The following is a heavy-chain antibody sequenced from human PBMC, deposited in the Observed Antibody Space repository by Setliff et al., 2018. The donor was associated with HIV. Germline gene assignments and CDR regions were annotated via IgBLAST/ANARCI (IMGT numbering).Heavy chain of an antibody. CDR3: ARRGDYYYYYAMDF. CDR2: IDSSPI. D-gene: IGHD3-10*01. V-gene: IGHV3-48*01. CDR1: GFTFSTYS. J-gene: IGHJ6*02. Sequence: GGSLRLSCAASGFTFSTYSMHWVRQAPGKGLEWVSSIDSSPIYYADSVKGRFTISRDNAKNSLYLQMNSLRAEDTAVYYCARRGDYYYYYAMDFWGQGTTVTVSS.